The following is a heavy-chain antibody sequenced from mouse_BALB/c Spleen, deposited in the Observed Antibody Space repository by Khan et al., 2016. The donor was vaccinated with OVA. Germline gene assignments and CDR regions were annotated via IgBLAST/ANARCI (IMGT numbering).Heavy chain of an antibody. V-gene: IGHV1-77*01. CDR2: ISPGSGDT. D-gene: IGHD1-2*01. J-gene: IGHJ3*01. Sequence: QEQLQQSGAELARPGASVKLSCKASGYSFTDYYINWVKHRTGQGLEGIGEISPGSGDTYYHEKFKGKATLTADKSSSTAYRQHSSLTSEASAVYFCAIRNYFGYTFAYGGQGTLVTVAA. CDR3: AIRNYFGYTFAY. CDR1: GYSFTDYY.